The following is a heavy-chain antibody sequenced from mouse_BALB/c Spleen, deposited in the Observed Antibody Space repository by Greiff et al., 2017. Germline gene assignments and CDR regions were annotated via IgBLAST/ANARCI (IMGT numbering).Heavy chain of an antibody. V-gene: IGHV1-7*01. CDR3: ARRGITTVVAPFDY. J-gene: IGHJ2*01. Sequence: QVQLQQSGAELAKPGASVKMSCKASGYTFTSYWMHWVNQRPGQGLEWIGYINPSTGYTEYNQKFKDKATLTADKSSSTAYMQLSSLTSEDSAVYYCARRGITTVVAPFDYWGQGTTLTVSS. CDR2: INPSTGYT. CDR1: GYTFTSYW. D-gene: IGHD1-1*01.